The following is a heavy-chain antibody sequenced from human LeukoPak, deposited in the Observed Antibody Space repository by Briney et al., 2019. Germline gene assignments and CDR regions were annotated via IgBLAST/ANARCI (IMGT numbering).Heavy chain of an antibody. D-gene: IGHD6-19*01. CDR2: ISVGGGRT. V-gene: IGHV3-23*01. CDR3: ARALISSGWFLHY. Sequence: GGSLILYCAVPDFPLTTSAMSWVRQAPGKGLEWVSSISVGGGRTSYADSVQGRSTISRANSRNTLYLKLNSLKAEDAAMYFCARALISSGWFLHYWGQGTLVTVS. CDR1: DFPLTTSA. J-gene: IGHJ4*02.